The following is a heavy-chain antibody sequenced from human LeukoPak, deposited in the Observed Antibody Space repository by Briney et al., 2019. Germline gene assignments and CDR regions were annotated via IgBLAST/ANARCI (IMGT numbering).Heavy chain of an antibody. J-gene: IGHJ3*02. CDR2: IKSKTDGGTT. V-gene: IGHV3-15*01. CDR3: TTDHSATAQAAFDI. Sequence: GGSLRLSCAASGFTFSNAWMSWVRQAPGKGLEWVGRIKSKTDGGTTEYAAPVKGRFTISREDSKNTLYLQMNSLKTEDTAVYYCTTDHSATAQAAFDIWGQGTMVTVSS. CDR1: GFTFSNAW. D-gene: IGHD1-26*01.